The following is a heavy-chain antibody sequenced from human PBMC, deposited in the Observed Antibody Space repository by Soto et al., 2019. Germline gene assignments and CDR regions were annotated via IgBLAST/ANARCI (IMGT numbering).Heavy chain of an antibody. CDR3: ARDPRGSGSSIGRYNLFDP. CDR2: ISYDGNNK. CDR1: GFTFSSSA. D-gene: IGHD3-10*01. J-gene: IGHJ5*02. V-gene: IGHV3-30-3*01. Sequence: QVQLVESGGGVVQPGRSLRLSCAASGFTFSSSAMHWVRQAPGKGLEWVAVISYDGNNKYYADSVKGRFTVSRDNSKNTLYLQMNSLRDEETAMYYCARDPRGSGSSIGRYNLFDPWGQGTLVTVSS.